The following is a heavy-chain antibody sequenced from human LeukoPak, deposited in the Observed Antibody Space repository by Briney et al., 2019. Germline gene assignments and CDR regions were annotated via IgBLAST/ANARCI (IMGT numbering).Heavy chain of an antibody. CDR2: ISSSSSYI. CDR1: GFTFSSYS. CDR3: ARHFKSRFPSNAFDI. J-gene: IGHJ3*02. V-gene: IGHV3-21*01. D-gene: IGHD3-3*02. Sequence: GGSLRLSCAASGFTFSSYSMNWVRQAPGKGLEWVSSISSSSSYIYYADSVKGRFTISRDNAKNSLYLQMNSLRAEDTAVYYCARHFKSRFPSNAFDIWGQGTMVTVSS.